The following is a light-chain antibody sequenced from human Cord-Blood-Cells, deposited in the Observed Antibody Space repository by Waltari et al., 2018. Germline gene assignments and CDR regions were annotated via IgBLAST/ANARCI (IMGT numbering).Light chain of an antibody. V-gene: IGKV1-33*01. J-gene: IGKJ5*01. CDR1: QDISNY. CDR2: DAS. CDR3: QQIT. Sequence: DIQMIQSPSSLSASVGDRVTITCQASQDISNYLNWYQQKPGKAPKLLIYDASNLETGVPSRFSGSGAGTDFTFTISSLQPEDIATYYCQQITFGQGTRLEIK.